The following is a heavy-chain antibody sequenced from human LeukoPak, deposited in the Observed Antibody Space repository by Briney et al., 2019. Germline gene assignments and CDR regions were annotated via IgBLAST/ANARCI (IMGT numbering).Heavy chain of an antibody. V-gene: IGHV3-7*05. CDR1: GFIFSDSW. CDR3: TTSKDHYSHH. Sequence: GGSLGLSCAASGFIFSDSWMTWVRQSPGKGLQWVASIHQDAGEKQYVDSVRGRFTISRDNAKNSLYLQMNSLRVEDTAMYYCTTSKDHYSHHWGQGTLVTVSS. J-gene: IGHJ4*02. CDR2: IHQDAGEK.